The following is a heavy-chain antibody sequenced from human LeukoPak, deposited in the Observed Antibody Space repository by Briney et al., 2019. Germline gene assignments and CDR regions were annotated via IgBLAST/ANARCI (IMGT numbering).Heavy chain of an antibody. Sequence: GGSLRLSCAASGVTLSSNYMSWVRQAPGKGLEWVSVIYSGGSTYYADSVKGRFTIPRDNSKNTLYLQMNSMRAEDTAVYYCTRDTVTTHYGMDVWGQGTTVTVSS. D-gene: IGHD4-17*01. CDR1: GVTLSSNY. CDR2: IYSGGST. J-gene: IGHJ6*02. V-gene: IGHV3-66*01. CDR3: TRDTVTTHYGMDV.